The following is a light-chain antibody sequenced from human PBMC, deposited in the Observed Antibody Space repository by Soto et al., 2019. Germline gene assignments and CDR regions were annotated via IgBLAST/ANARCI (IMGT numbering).Light chain of an antibody. CDR1: SGSVSTSYY. CDR3: VLYMGSGIWV. CDR2: STN. Sequence: QTVVTQEPSFSVSPGGTVTLTCGLSSGSVSTSYYPSWYQQTPGQAPRTLIYSTNTRSSGVPDRFSGSILGNKAALTITGAQADDESDYYCVLYMGSGIWVFGGGPQLTVL. J-gene: IGLJ3*02. V-gene: IGLV8-61*01.